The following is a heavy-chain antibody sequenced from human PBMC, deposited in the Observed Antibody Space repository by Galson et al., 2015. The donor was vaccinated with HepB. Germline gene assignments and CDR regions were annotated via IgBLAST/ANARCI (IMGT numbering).Heavy chain of an antibody. J-gene: IGHJ6*02. Sequence: SLRLSCAASGFTFSSYGMHWVRQAPGKGLEWVAVISYDGSNKYYADSVKGRFTISRDNSKNTLYLQMYSLRAEDTAVYYCARGNNHPSADVWGQGTTVTVSS. CDR3: ARGNNHPSADV. CDR2: ISYDGSNK. CDR1: GFTFSSYG. D-gene: IGHD1/OR15-1a*01. V-gene: IGHV3-30*03.